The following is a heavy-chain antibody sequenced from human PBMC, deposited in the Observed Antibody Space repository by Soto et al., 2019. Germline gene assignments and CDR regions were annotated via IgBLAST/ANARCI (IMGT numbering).Heavy chain of an antibody. J-gene: IGHJ3*01. CDR3: ARGGSSDWQVAFDF. CDR1: GGSFSGYF. CDR2: VNHNGRN. V-gene: IGHV4-34*02. D-gene: IGHD6-19*01. Sequence: QLHQQQWGAGLLKPSETLSLTCAVYGGSFSGYFWNWIRQTPGKGLEWIGKVNHNGRNNYNPSLKSRVTIPLDMSKNRISLKLTSVTAADTAVYYCARGGSSDWQVAFDFWGQGTMVTVSS.